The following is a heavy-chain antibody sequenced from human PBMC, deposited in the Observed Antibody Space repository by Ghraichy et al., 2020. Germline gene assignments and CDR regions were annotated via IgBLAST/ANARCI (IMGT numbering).Heavy chain of an antibody. D-gene: IGHD3-10*01. J-gene: IGHJ6*02. V-gene: IGHV3-30*18. CDR3: AKELWFGEPTYYYYGMDV. CDR2: ISYDGSNK. CDR1: GFTFSSYG. Sequence: GGSLRLSCAASGFTFSSYGMHWVRQAPGKGLEWVAVISYDGSNKYYADSVKGRFTISRDNSKNTLYLQMNSLRAEDTAVYYCAKELWFGEPTYYYYGMDVWGQGTTVTVSS.